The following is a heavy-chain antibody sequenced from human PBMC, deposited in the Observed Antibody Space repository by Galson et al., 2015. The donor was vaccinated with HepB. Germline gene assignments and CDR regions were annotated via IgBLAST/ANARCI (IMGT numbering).Heavy chain of an antibody. D-gene: IGHD3-10*01. CDR3: ARMYYYGSGSYRLDYYYMDV. CDR1: GYTFTGYY. CDR2: INPNSGGT. Sequence: SVKVSCKASGYTFTGYYMHWVRQAPGQGLEWMGRINPNSGGTNYAQKFQGRVTMTRDTSISTAYMELSRLRSDDTAVYYCARMYYYGSGSYRLDYYYMDVWGKGTTVTVSS. J-gene: IGHJ6*03. V-gene: IGHV1-2*06.